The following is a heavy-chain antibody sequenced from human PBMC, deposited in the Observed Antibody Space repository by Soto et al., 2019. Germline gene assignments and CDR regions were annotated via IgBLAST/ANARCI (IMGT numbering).Heavy chain of an antibody. CDR2: ISYDGSNK. CDR3: AQGGVGATDSLDY. Sequence: QVQLVESGGGVVQPGRSLRLSCAASGFTFSSYGMHWVRQAPGKGLEWVAVISYDGSNKYYADSVKGRFTISRDNSKNTLYLQMNSLRAEDTAVYYCAQGGVGATDSLDYWGQGTLVTVSS. D-gene: IGHD1-26*01. V-gene: IGHV3-30*18. CDR1: GFTFSSYG. J-gene: IGHJ4*02.